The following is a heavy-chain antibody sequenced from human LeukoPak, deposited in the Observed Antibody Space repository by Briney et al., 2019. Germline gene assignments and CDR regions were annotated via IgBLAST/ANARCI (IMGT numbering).Heavy chain of an antibody. CDR2: INWNGGDT. V-gene: IGHV3-20*04. J-gene: IGHJ6*03. CDR1: GFTFTTYS. CDR3: AKSSGSVRHFYYYYMDV. D-gene: IGHD1-26*01. Sequence: GGSLRLSCAASGFTFTTYSMNWVRQAPGKGLEWVSGINWNGGDTDYADSVKGRFTISRDNAKNSLYLQMNSLRAEDTALYYCAKSSGSVRHFYYYYMDVWGKGTTVTVSS.